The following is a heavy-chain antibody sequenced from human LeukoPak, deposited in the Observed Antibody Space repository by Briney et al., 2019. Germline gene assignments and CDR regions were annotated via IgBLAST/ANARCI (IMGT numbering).Heavy chain of an antibody. V-gene: IGHV3-7*01. CDR3: ARVSRSGYYGEY. CDR1: GFTFTKYW. D-gene: IGHD3-3*01. Sequence: PGGSLRLSCAASGFTFTKYWMAWVRQAPGKGLEWVAYIKQDGNEQYHVDSVRGRFTMSRDNTKNIVFLQMDSLRVEDTAVYYCARVSRSGYYGEYWGQGTTVTVSS. J-gene: IGHJ4*02. CDR2: IKQDGNEQ.